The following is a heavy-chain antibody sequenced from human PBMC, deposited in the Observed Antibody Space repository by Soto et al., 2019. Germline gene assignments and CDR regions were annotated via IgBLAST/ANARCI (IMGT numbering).Heavy chain of an antibody. CDR1: GYTFTSYA. D-gene: IGHD3-3*01. J-gene: IGHJ5*02. V-gene: IGHV1-3*01. CDR3: ARDLLVRFLEWFLFDP. Sequence: GASVKVSCKASGYTFTSYAMHWVRQAPGQRLEWMGWINAGNGNTKYSQKFQGKVTITRDTSASTAYMELSSLRSEDTAVYYCARDLLVRFLEWFLFDPWGQGSLVTVSS. CDR2: INAGNGNT.